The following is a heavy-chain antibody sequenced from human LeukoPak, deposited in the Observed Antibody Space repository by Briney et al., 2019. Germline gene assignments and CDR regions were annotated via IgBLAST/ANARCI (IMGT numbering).Heavy chain of an antibody. CDR1: GGSISSYY. J-gene: IGHJ3*02. D-gene: IGHD2-21*02. CDR2: IYYSGST. V-gene: IGHV4-59*08. CDR3: ARHGYCGGDCDAFDI. Sequence: PSETLSLTCTVSGGSISSYYWSWIRQPPGKGLEWIGYIYYSGSTNYNPSLKSRVTISVDTSKNQFSLKLSSVTAADTAVYYCARHGYCGGDCDAFDIWGQGTMVTVSS.